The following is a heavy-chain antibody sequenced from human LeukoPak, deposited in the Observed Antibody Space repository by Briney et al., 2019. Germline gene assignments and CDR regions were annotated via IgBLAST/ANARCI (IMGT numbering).Heavy chain of an antibody. CDR2: INHSGST. J-gene: IGHJ4*02. D-gene: IGHD5-24*01. V-gene: IGHV4-34*01. Sequence: SETLSLTCAVYGGSFSGYYWTWIRQPPGRGLEWIGEINHSGSTNYNPSLKSRVTISVDTSKSQFSLKLNSVTAADTAMYYCARGRDPYWGQGTLITVSS. CDR3: ARGRDPY. CDR1: GGSFSGYY.